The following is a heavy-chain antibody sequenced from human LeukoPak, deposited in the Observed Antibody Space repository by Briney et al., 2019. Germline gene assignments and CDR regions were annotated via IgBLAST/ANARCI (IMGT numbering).Heavy chain of an antibody. CDR1: GFIFSIYG. Sequence: GRCLRLSCVVSGFIFSIYGMQWVSHAPGKGLEWGAIIRYDGSNKYYADSVKGRFTISRDTSKNTLYLQMDSLRAEDTAVYYCASGDTTGYSGDAFNIWGQGTMVRVSS. CDR2: IRYDGSNK. J-gene: IGHJ3*02. V-gene: IGHV3-33*03. D-gene: IGHD3-22*01. CDR3: ASGDTTGYSGDAFNI.